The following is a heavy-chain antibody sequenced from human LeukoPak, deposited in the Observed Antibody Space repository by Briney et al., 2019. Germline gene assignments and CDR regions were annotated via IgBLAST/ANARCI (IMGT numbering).Heavy chain of an antibody. Sequence: SGGSLRLSCAVSGFTFTDNWMNWVRQAPGKGLEWVASIRQDGGEKSYVDSVKGRFTISRDNTKNSMYLQINSLRAEDTAVYYCARDGTAAGLYFDLWGQGTLVTVSS. D-gene: IGHD6-13*01. J-gene: IGHJ4*01. CDR2: IRQDGGEK. V-gene: IGHV3-7*01. CDR3: ARDGTAAGLYFDL. CDR1: GFTFTDNW.